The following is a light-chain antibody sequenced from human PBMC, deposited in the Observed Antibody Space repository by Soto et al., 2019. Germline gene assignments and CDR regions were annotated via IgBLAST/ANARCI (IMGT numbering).Light chain of an antibody. J-gene: IGKJ1*01. V-gene: IGKV3-20*01. CDR3: QQYDTSPRT. CDR1: QSVSSNY. CDR2: GAS. Sequence: EIVLTQSTGTLSLSPGEKATLSCRASQSVSSNYLAGYQQKRGQAPRLLIYGASSRATGIPTRFSGSGSGTDFTLTISSLEPEDFAVYYCQQYDTSPRTFGQGTKVEI.